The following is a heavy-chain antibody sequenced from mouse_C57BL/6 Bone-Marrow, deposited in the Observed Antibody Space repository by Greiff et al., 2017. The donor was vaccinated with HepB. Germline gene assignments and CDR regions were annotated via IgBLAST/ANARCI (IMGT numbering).Heavy chain of an antibody. CDR2: IDPSDSYT. J-gene: IGHJ3*01. V-gene: IGHV1-59*01. Sequence: QVQLQQPRAELVRPGTSVKLSCKASGYTFTSYWMHWVKQRPGQGLEWIGVIDPSDSYTNYNQKFKGKATLTVDTSSSTAYMQLSSLTSEDSAVYYCARCYYDYDRGFAYWGQGTLVTVSA. CDR1: GYTFTSYW. CDR3: ARCYYDYDRGFAY. D-gene: IGHD2-4*01.